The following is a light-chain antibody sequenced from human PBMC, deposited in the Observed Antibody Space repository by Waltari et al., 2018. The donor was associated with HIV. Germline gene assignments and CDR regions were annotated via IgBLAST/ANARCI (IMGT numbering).Light chain of an antibody. V-gene: IGKV4-1*01. CDR1: QSVLKGPNNKNY. Sequence: DIVMTQSPDSLAVSLGERATINCKSSQSVLKGPNNKNYLAWYQHKPGQPPKLLIYWASTRESGVPDRFSGSGSGTDFTLTISSLQAEDVAVYYCQQYYSTLYTFGQGTKLEIK. J-gene: IGKJ2*01. CDR2: WAS. CDR3: QQYYSTLYT.